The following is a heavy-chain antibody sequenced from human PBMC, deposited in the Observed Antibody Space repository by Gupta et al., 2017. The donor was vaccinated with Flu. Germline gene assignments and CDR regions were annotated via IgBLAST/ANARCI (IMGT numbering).Heavy chain of an antibody. CDR1: GGSISSGSYS. CDR3: ARDKQQLVKERYYYYGMDV. J-gene: IGHJ6*02. D-gene: IGHD6-13*01. V-gene: IGHV4-61*02. CDR2: IYTSGST. Sequence: QVQLQESGPGLVKPSQTLSLTCTVSGGSISSGSYSWSWIRQPAGKGLEWIGRIYTSGSTNYNPSLKSRVTISVDTSKNQFSLKLSSVTAADTAVYYCARDKQQLVKERYYYYGMDVWGQGTTVTVSS.